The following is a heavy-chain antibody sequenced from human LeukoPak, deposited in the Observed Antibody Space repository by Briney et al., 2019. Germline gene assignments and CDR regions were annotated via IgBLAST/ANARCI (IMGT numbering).Heavy chain of an antibody. CDR2: ISAYNGGT. Sequence: ASVKVSCTASGYTFTNHGITWVRQAPGQGLEWMGWISAYNGGTKYAQKLQGRVTMTTDTSTNTAYMELRSLRSDDTAVYYCARDPSNSSGFHPHSDYWGQGTLVTVSS. V-gene: IGHV1-18*01. J-gene: IGHJ4*02. CDR1: GYTFTNHG. D-gene: IGHD3-22*01. CDR3: ARDPSNSSGFHPHSDY.